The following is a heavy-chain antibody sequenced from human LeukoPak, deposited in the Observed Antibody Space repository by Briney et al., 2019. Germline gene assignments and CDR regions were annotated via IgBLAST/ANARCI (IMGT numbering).Heavy chain of an antibody. Sequence: SETLSLTCTVSGGSISSNYWSWVRHPPGKGLEWIGYIYTSGSTNYSPSLKSRVTISLDTSKNQFSLKLSSVTAADTAVYYCARRGSSSAFYYMDVWGKGTTVTVSS. CDR1: GGSISSNY. J-gene: IGHJ6*03. CDR2: IYTSGST. V-gene: IGHV4-4*09. D-gene: IGHD6-6*01. CDR3: ARRGSSSAFYYMDV.